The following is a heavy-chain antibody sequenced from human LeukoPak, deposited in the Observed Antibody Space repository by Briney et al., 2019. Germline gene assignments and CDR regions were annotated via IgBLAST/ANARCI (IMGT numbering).Heavy chain of an antibody. V-gene: IGHV4-34*01. CDR3: ARETLKAYDFWSGYYLAEFGELDY. CDR2: INHSGST. Sequence: SETLSLTCAVYGGSFSGYYWSWIRQPPGKGLEWIGEINHSGSTNYNPSLKSRVTISVDTSKNQFSLKLSSVTAADTAVYYCARETLKAYDFWSGYYLAEFGELDYWGQGTLVTVSS. CDR1: GGSFSGYY. J-gene: IGHJ4*02. D-gene: IGHD3-3*01.